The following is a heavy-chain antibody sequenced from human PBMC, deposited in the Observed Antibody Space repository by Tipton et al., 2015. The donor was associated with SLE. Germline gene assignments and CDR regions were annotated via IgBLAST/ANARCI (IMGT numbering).Heavy chain of an antibody. J-gene: IGHJ3*02. V-gene: IGHV4-34*01. D-gene: IGHD1-1*01. CDR2: INHSGRT. Sequence: TLSLTCAVYGGSVSGHYWSWIRQPPGKGLEWIGEINHSGRTNYNPSLKSRVTISVDTSKNQFSLKLSSVNAADTAVYYCAGKRPRSRAFDIWGQGTMVTVSS. CDR3: AGKRPRSRAFDI. CDR1: GGSVSGHY.